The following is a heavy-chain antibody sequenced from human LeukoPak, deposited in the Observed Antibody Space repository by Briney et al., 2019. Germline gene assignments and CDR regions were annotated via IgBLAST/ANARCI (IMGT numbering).Heavy chain of an antibody. D-gene: IGHD2-21*02. Sequence: SETLSLTCTVSGGSISGYYWSWIRQPPGKGLEWIGYIYYSGSTNYNPSLKSRVTISIDTSKNQFSLRLSSVTAADTAVYYCARVVVAYCGGDCYSGTFDYWGQGTLVTVSS. CDR1: GGSISGYY. V-gene: IGHV4-59*01. CDR3: ARVVVAYCGGDCYSGTFDY. J-gene: IGHJ4*02. CDR2: IYYSGST.